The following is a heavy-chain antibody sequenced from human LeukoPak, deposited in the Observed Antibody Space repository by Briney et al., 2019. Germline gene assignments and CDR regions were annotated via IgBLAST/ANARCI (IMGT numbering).Heavy chain of an antibody. CDR2: IYYSGST. Sequence: SETLSLTCTVSGGSISSSSCYWGWIRQPPGKGLEWIGSIYYSGSTYYNPSLKSRVTISVDTSKNQFSLKLSSVTAADTAVYYCARARDSSGYYYVRYFDYWGQGTLVTVSS. D-gene: IGHD3-22*01. CDR1: GGSISSSSCY. CDR3: ARARDSSGYYYVRYFDY. V-gene: IGHV4-39*07. J-gene: IGHJ4*02.